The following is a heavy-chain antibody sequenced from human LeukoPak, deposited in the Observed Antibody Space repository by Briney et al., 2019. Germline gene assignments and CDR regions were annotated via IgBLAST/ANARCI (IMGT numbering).Heavy chain of an antibody. V-gene: IGHV3-23*01. Sequence: PGGSLRLSCAAPGFTFSSYAMSWVRQAPGKGLEWVSAISGSGGSTYYADSVKGRFTISGDNSKNTLYLQMNSLRAEDTAVYYCAKGTVTGYFPQYYFDYWGQGTLVTVSS. CDR1: GFTFSSYA. J-gene: IGHJ4*02. CDR2: ISGSGGST. CDR3: AKGTVTGYFPQYYFDY. D-gene: IGHD3-9*01.